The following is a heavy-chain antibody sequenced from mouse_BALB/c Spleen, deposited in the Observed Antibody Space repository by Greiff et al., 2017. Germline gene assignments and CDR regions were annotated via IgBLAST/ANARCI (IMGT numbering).Heavy chain of an antibody. D-gene: IGHD3-1*01. CDR3: TRVARATYYFDY. Sequence: VQLQQSGTVLARPGASVKMSCKASGYSFTSYWMHWVKQRPGQGLEWIGAIYPGNSDTSYNQKFKGKAKLTAVTSASTAYMELSSLTNEDSAVYYCTRVARATYYFDYWGQGTTLTVSS. CDR1: GYSFTSYW. J-gene: IGHJ2*01. V-gene: IGHV1-5*01. CDR2: IYPGNSDT.